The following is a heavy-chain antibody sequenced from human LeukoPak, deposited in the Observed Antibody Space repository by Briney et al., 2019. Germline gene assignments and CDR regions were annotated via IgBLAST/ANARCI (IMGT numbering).Heavy chain of an antibody. CDR1: GFTFSSYS. CDR3: ARGWASEAFDY. CDR2: ISSSSSYI. J-gene: IGHJ4*02. V-gene: IGHV3-21*01. Sequence: GGSLRLSCAASGFTFSSYSMNWVRQAPGKGLEWVSSISSSSSYIYYADSVKGRFTISRDNAKNSLYLQMNSLRAEDTAVYYCARGWASEAFDYWGQGTLVTVSS. D-gene: IGHD3-16*01.